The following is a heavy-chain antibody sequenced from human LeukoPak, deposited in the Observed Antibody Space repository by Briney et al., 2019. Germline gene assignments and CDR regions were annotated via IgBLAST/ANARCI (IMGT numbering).Heavy chain of an antibody. V-gene: IGHV3-66*01. Sequence: PGGSLRLSCVASEFSVSYIYMTWVRQAPGKGLEWVSVIYPAGRTYYADSVRGRFTISRDNSKNTLYLQMNSLRDDDTAVYYCARGVGERYFDYWGQGALVTVSS. J-gene: IGHJ4*02. D-gene: IGHD3-10*01. CDR2: IYPAGRT. CDR3: ARGVGERYFDY. CDR1: EFSVSYIY.